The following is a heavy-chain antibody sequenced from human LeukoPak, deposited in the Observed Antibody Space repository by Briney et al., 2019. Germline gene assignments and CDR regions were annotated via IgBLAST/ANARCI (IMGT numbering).Heavy chain of an antibody. CDR1: GFTFSSYE. J-gene: IGHJ5*02. Sequence: PGGSLRLSCAASGFTFSSYEMNWVRQAPGKGLEWVSYISSSGSTIYYADSVKGRFTISRDNAKNSLYLQMNSLRAEDTAVYYCARDTYSSGFNWFDPWGQGTLVTVSS. V-gene: IGHV3-48*03. CDR2: ISSSGSTI. D-gene: IGHD6-19*01. CDR3: ARDTYSSGFNWFDP.